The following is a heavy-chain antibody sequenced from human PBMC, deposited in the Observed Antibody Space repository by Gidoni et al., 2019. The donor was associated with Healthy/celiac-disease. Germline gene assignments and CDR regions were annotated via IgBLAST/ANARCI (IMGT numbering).Heavy chain of an antibody. CDR2: ISSSSSYI. D-gene: IGHD2-2*01. V-gene: IGHV3-21*01. CDR3: ARLRYSSSTSCYLLDY. Sequence: EVQLVESGGGLVKPGGSLRLSCAASGFAFSSYSMNWVRQAPGKGLEWVSSISSSSSYIYYADSVKGRFTISRDNAKNSLYLQMNSLRAEDTAVYYCARLRYSSSTSCYLLDYWGQGTLVTVSS. J-gene: IGHJ4*02. CDR1: GFAFSSYS.